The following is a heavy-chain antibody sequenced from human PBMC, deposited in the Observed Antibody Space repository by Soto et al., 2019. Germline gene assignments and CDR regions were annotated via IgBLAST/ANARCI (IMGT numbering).Heavy chain of an antibody. Sequence: QVQLVESGGGVVQPGRSLRLSCAASGVTFSSHGMHWARQAPGKGLEWVALISSDGSKEYYADSVKGRFTISRDNSKNTLYLQMNSLRAEDTAMYYCGKDDPALAYWGQGTLVTVSS. CDR2: ISSDGSKE. D-gene: IGHD3-3*02. J-gene: IGHJ4*02. CDR3: GKDDPALAY. V-gene: IGHV3-30*18. CDR1: GVTFSSHG.